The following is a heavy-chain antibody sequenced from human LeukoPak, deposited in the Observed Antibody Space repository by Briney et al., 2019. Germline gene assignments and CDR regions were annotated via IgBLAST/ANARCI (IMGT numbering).Heavy chain of an antibody. CDR3: AKDQGGAKPRGNYYVDV. Sequence: PGGSLRLSCAASGFTFSSYAMHWVRQAPGKGLEWEAVISYDGSNKKYADSVKGRFTISRDNSKNTLYLQMNSLRAEDTAVYYCAKDQGGAKPRGNYYVDVWGKGTTVTVSS. D-gene: IGHD3-16*01. J-gene: IGHJ6*03. CDR2: ISYDGSNK. V-gene: IGHV3-30*04. CDR1: GFTFSSYA.